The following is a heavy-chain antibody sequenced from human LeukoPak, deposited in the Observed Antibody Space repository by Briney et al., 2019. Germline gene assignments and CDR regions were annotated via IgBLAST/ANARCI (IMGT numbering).Heavy chain of an antibody. D-gene: IGHD3-3*01. CDR1: GGSISSGGYS. CDR3: ARIPRFWSGFRRYYYYGMDV. Sequence: ASETLSLTCAVSGGSISSGGYSWSWIRQPPGKGLEWIGEINHSGSTNYNPSLKSRVTISVDTSKNQFSLKLSSVTAADTAVYYCARIPRFWSGFRRYYYYGMDVWGQGTTVTVSS. J-gene: IGHJ6*02. CDR2: INHSGST. V-gene: IGHV4-34*01.